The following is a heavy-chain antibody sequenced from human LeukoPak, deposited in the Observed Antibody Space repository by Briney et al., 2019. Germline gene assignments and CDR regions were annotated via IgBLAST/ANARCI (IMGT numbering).Heavy chain of an antibody. V-gene: IGHV3-9*01. CDR3: AKAGRGYLTPFDY. Sequence: PGRSLRLSWAASGCIFDDYALHWVRQAPGKGLEWVSGISYNSGTIDYADSVKARFTISRDNAKSSLYLEMNNLRLEDTAFYFCAKAGRGYLTPFDYWGQGALVTVSS. CDR1: GCIFDDYA. J-gene: IGHJ4*02. CDR2: ISYNSGTI. D-gene: IGHD3-3*01.